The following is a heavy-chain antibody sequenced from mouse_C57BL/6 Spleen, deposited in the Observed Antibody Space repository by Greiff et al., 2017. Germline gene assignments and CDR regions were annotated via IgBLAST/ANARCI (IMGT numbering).Heavy chain of an antibody. V-gene: IGHV5-9-1*02. Sequence: EVQRVESGEGLVKPGGSLKLSCAASGFTFSSYAMSWVRQTPEKRLEWVAYISSGGDYIYYADTVKGRFTISRDNARNTLYLQMSSLKSEDTAMYYCTRDQFITTVVATRYFDVWGTGTTVTVSS. CDR2: ISSGGDYI. D-gene: IGHD1-1*01. CDR3: TRDQFITTVVATRYFDV. J-gene: IGHJ1*03. CDR1: GFTFSSYA.